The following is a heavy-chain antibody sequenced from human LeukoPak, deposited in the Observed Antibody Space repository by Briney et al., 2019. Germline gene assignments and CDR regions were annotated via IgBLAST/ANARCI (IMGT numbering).Heavy chain of an antibody. CDR2: ISTSGSDT. J-gene: IGHJ4*02. Sequence: PGGSLRLSCAASGFTFSNSAMTWVRQAPGKGLEWVSAISTSGSDTIYTDSVKDRFTISRDNSKNTLYLQMNSLRTEDTAVYYCAKGGNYAPLDYWGQGTLVTVSS. V-gene: IGHV3-23*01. CDR3: AKGGNYAPLDY. D-gene: IGHD1-7*01. CDR1: GFTFSNSA.